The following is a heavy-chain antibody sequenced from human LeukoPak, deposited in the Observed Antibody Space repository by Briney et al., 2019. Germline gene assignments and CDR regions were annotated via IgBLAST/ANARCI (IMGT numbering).Heavy chain of an antibody. CDR2: IKSKADGGTT. J-gene: IGHJ4*02. CDR1: GFTFTNAW. CDR3: TTGYPIDY. D-gene: IGHD3-16*02. V-gene: IGHV3-15*01. Sequence: GGSLRLSCAASGFTFTNAWMSWVRQAPGKGLEWVGRIKSKADGGTTDYAAPVKGRFTISRDDSKNTLYLQMNSLKTAEDTAIYYCTTGYPIDYWGQGTLVTVSS.